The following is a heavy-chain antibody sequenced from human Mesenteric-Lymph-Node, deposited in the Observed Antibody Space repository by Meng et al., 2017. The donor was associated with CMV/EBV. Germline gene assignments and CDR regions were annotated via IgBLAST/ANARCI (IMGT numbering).Heavy chain of an antibody. V-gene: IGHV1-18*01. CDR2: ISGHNGNK. J-gene: IGHJ6*02. D-gene: IGHD3-3*02. CDR1: GYTFSDHG. CDR3: ARDRLASTGAHFYSYGLDV. Sequence: ASVKVSCKASGYTFSDHGISWVRQAPGQGLEWMAWISGHNGNKNYAPKVQGRVTLTTDTSTTTVYMELRSLTSDDTAVYYCARDRLASTGAHFYSYGLDVWGQGTTVTVSS.